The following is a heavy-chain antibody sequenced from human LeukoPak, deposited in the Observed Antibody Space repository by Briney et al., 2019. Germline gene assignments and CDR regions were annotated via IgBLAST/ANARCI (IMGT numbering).Heavy chain of an antibody. D-gene: IGHD4-17*01. Sequence: GESLKISCKGSGYSFTSYWIGWVRQMPGKGLEWMGIIYPSDSDTRYSPSFQGQVTISADKSISAAYLQWSSLKASDTATYYCARRREYGDSDYWGQGTLVTVSS. CDR2: IYPSDSDT. J-gene: IGHJ4*02. V-gene: IGHV5-51*01. CDR1: GYSFTSYW. CDR3: ARRREYGDSDY.